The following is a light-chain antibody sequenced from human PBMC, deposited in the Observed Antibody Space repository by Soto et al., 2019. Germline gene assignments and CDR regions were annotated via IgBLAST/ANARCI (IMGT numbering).Light chain of an antibody. CDR1: QSVSSSY. J-gene: IGKJ3*01. V-gene: IGKV3-20*01. Sequence: EIVLTQSPGTLSLSPGERATLSCRASQSVSSSYLAWYQQKPGQAPRLLIYGASSRATGIPDRFSGSGSGTDLTLTISSLEPEDFAVYYCQQYGSSPVTFGPGTKVDIK. CDR2: GAS. CDR3: QQYGSSPVT.